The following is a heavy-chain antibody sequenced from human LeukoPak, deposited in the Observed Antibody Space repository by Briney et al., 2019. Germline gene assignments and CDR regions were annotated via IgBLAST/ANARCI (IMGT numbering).Heavy chain of an antibody. V-gene: IGHV4-39*07. Sequence: SETLSLTCTVSGGSISSSSYYWGWIRQPPGKGLEWIGSIYYSGSTYCNPSLKSRVTISVDTSKNQFSLKLSSVTAADTAVYYCAREPAYYDFWSGYPSPVFDYWGQGTLVTVSS. CDR2: IYYSGST. J-gene: IGHJ4*02. CDR3: AREPAYYDFWSGYPSPVFDY. CDR1: GGSISSSSYY. D-gene: IGHD3-3*01.